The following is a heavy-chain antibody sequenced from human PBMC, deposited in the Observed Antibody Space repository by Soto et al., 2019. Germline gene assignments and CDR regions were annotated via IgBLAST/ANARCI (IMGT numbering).Heavy chain of an antibody. CDR3: AHSYCTGGSCYSFDY. D-gene: IGHD2-15*01. CDR1: GFSLSSSGVG. V-gene: IGHV2-5*02. Sequence: QITLKESGPTRVKPTQTLTLTCTFSGFSLSSSGVGVGWIRQPPGKALEWLALIYWDDDKRYSPSLRSRLTITKDTSKNQVVLTMTNMDPVDTATYYCAHSYCTGGSCYSFDYWGQGTLVTVSS. J-gene: IGHJ4*02. CDR2: IYWDDDK.